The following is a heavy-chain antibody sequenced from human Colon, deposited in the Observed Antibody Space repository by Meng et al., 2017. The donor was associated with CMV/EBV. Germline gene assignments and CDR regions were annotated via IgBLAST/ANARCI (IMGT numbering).Heavy chain of an antibody. V-gene: IGHV2-5*02. CDR3: AHSDNLAAAGGFDY. D-gene: IGHD6-13*01. Sequence: SGLPLRTSGLVVGWIPQPPGKALEWLALIYWDDDKRYSPSLKSRLTITKDTSENQVVLTMTNLDPVDTATYFCAHSDNLAAAGGFDYWGQGTLVTVSS. CDR1: GLPLRTSGLV. J-gene: IGHJ4*02. CDR2: IYWDDDK.